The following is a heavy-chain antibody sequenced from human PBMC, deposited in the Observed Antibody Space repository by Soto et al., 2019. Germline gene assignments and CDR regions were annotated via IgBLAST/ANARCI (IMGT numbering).Heavy chain of an antibody. CDR1: GYTLSSHG. Sequence: QVQLVQSGAEVKKPGASVKVSCKASGYTLSSHGITWVRQAPGQRIEWMGWNSPYSGDTNYAQTLQGRVTMATDTSTSTAYMELRSQRSDDTAVYFCARGWRELGDWGQGTLVTVSS. CDR3: ARGWRELGD. J-gene: IGHJ4*02. D-gene: IGHD1-7*01. V-gene: IGHV1-18*01. CDR2: NSPYSGDT.